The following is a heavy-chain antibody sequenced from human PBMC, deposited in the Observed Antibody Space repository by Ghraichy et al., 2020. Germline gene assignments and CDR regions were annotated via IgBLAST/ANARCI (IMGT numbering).Heavy chain of an antibody. D-gene: IGHD6-13*01. CDR1: GFTYSTYD. Sequence: GGSLSLSCAASGFTYSTYDMNWVRQAPGEGLEWVSSITGRGDTYYADSVKGRLTISIDNAKNSVYLQMNSLKAEDTAVYYCASPYHAGGSSWSIYWGQGTLVTVSS. CDR2: ITGRGDT. V-gene: IGHV3-69-1*01. J-gene: IGHJ4*02. CDR3: ASPYHAGGSSWSIY.